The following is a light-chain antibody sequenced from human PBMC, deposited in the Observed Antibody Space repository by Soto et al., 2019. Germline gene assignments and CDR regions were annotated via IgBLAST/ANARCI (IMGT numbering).Light chain of an antibody. CDR2: DAS. CDR3: QQRSNWPLT. J-gene: IGKJ4*01. V-gene: IGKV3-11*01. CDR1: QSVSTY. Sequence: EIVLTQSPATLSLSPGERATLSCRASQSVSTYLAWYRQKPDQAPRLLIYDASNRAAGIPARFSGSGSGTDFTLTISSLESEDFAVYYCQQRSNWPLTFGGGTRVDI.